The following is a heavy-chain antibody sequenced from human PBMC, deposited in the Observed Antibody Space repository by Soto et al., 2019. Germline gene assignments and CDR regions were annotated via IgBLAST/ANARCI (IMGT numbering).Heavy chain of an antibody. V-gene: IGHV4-59*01. CDR3: AREDWNRNGYFDY. CDR1: GGSISSYY. D-gene: IGHD1-1*01. Sequence: SETLSLTCTVSGGSISSYYWSWIRQPPGKGLEWIGYIYYSGSTNYNPSLKSPVTISVDTSKNQFSLKLSSVTAADTAVYYCAREDWNRNGYFDYWGQGTLVTVSS. CDR2: IYYSGST. J-gene: IGHJ4*02.